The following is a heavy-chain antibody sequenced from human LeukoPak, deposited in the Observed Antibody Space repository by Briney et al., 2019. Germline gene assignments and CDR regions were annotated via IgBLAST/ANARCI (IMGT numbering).Heavy chain of an antibody. D-gene: IGHD3-9*01. Sequence: SETLSLTCTVSGGSISGYYWSWIRQPPGKGLEWIGYIYYSGSTNYNPSLKSRVTISVDTSKNQFSLKLSSVTAADTAVYYCARSGQLRYFDWHYFDYWGQGTLVTVSS. CDR1: GGSISGYY. V-gene: IGHV4-59*08. CDR3: ARSGQLRYFDWHYFDY. CDR2: IYYSGST. J-gene: IGHJ4*02.